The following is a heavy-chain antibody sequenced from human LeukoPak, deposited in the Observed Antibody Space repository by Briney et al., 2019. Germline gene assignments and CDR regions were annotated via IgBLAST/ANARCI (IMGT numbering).Heavy chain of an antibody. Sequence: PGGSLRLSCAASGFTFSSYGMHWVRQAPGKGLEWVAFIRYDGSNKYYADSVKGRFTISRDNSKNTLYLQMNSLRAEDTAVYYCAKQGDHETYYDFWSGQSYAFDIWGQGTMVTVSS. D-gene: IGHD3-3*01. CDR3: AKQGDHETYYDFWSGQSYAFDI. CDR1: GFTFSSYG. J-gene: IGHJ3*02. V-gene: IGHV3-30*02. CDR2: IRYDGSNK.